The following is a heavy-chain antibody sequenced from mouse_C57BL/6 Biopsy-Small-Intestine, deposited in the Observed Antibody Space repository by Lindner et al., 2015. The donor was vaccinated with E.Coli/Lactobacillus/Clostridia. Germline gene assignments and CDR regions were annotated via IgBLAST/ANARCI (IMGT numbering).Heavy chain of an antibody. CDR1: GYTFTDYY. CDR3: AYYGSSLYAMDY. D-gene: IGHD1-1*01. Sequence: VQLQESGPELVKPGASVKISCKASGYTFTDYYMNWVKQSHGKSLEWIGDINPNNGGTSYNQKFKGKATLTVDKSSSTAYMELRSLTSEDSAVYYCAYYGSSLYAMDYWGQGTSVTVSS. V-gene: IGHV1-26*01. CDR2: INPNNGGT. J-gene: IGHJ4*01.